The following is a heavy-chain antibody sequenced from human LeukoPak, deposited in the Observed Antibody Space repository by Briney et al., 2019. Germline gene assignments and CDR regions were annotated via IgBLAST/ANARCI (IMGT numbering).Heavy chain of an antibody. CDR3: ARDRVFHALGFDP. CDR2: IKQDGSEK. V-gene: IGHV3-7*01. J-gene: IGHJ5*02. Sequence: QPGGSLRLSCAASGFTFSSSWMSWVRQAPGKGLECVANIKQDGSEKYYVDSVKGRFTISRDNAKNSLYLQMNSLRGEDTAVYYCARDRVFHALGFDPWGQGTLVTVSS. D-gene: IGHD2/OR15-2a*01. CDR1: GFTFSSSW.